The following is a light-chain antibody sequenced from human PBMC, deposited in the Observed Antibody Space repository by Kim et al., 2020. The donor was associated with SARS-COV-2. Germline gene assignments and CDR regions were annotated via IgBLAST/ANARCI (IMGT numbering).Light chain of an antibody. V-gene: IGLV2-14*01. CDR2: EVN. CDR3: CSYTTSSTYV. Sequence: GQSITVSCTGTISDVGRYEFVSWYQQHPGEAPKLIIYEVNKRPSGVPNRFSGSKSGNTASLTVSGLQAEDEGYYHCCSYTTSSTYVFGSGTKVTVL. J-gene: IGLJ1*01. CDR1: ISDVGRYEF.